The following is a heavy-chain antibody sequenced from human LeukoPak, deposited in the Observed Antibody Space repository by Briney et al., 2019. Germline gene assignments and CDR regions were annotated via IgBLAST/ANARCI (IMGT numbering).Heavy chain of an antibody. CDR3: ASTFSGSSFRDVFDS. D-gene: IGHD2-15*01. CDR2: SYYSMST. CDR1: GGTISSYY. V-gene: IGHV4-59*08. J-gene: IGHJ3*02. Sequence: PSQTLSLTCTVSGGTISSYYGSWIRKTPGQGLEWIGYSYYSMSTNYYLSLKCRVTISLDTSTNHFSLKLSSVTAADTAVYYRASTFSGSSFRDVFDSWGQGTMVTVSS.